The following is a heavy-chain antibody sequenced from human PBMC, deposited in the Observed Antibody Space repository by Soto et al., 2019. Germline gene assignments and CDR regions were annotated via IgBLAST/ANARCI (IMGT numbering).Heavy chain of an antibody. CDR3: ARAAYYDILTGHWNPYYFDY. Sequence: SLTWPVSGGYIRSGCYYLSWISPHPGKGLEWIGYIYYSGSPYYNPSLKSRVTISVDTSKNQFSLKLSSVTAADTALYYCARAAYYDILTGHWNPYYFDYWVQGTPGT. D-gene: IGHD3-9*01. J-gene: IGHJ4*02. V-gene: IGHV4-31*02. CDR1: GGYIRSGCYY. CDR2: IYYSGSP.